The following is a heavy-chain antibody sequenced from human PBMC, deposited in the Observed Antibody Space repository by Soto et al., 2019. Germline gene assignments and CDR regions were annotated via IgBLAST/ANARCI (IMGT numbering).Heavy chain of an antibody. D-gene: IGHD2-15*01. Sequence: ASVKVSCKASGYTFTSYAMHWVRQAPGQRLELMGWINAGNGNTKYSQKFQGRVTITRDTSASTAYMELSSLRSEDTAVYYCARGVVVVAATQGFGYYYYGMDVWGQGTTVTV. CDR1: GYTFTSYA. J-gene: IGHJ6*02. V-gene: IGHV1-3*01. CDR3: ARGVVVVAATQGFGYYYYGMDV. CDR2: INAGNGNT.